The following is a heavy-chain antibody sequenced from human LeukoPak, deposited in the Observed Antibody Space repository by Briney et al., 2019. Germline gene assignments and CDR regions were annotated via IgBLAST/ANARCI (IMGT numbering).Heavy chain of an antibody. J-gene: IGHJ5*02. CDR1: GGSISSGDYY. CDR2: IYYSGST. CDR3: ARVWGTINWFDP. V-gene: IGHV4-30-4*01. Sequence: PSQTLSLTCTVSGGSISSGDYYWSWIRQPPGKGLEWIGYIYYSGSTYYNPSLKSRVTISVDTSKNQFSLKLSSVTAAGTAVYYCARVWGTINWFDPWGQGTLVTVSS. D-gene: IGHD3-16*01.